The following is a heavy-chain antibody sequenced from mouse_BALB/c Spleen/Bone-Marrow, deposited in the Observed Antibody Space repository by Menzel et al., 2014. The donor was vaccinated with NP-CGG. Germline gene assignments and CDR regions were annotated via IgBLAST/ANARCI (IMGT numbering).Heavy chain of an antibody. CDR3: ARGNL. CDR1: GFSLNDYT. CDR2: ISIGGNT. V-gene: IGHV5-6-5*01. J-gene: IGHJ3*02. Sequence: EESGVRLVTPGTPLTLTCTASGFSLNDYTMNWVRQAPGKGLEWIGIISIGGNTYYASWAKGRFTISKTSSTTVDLKIASPTTDDTATYFCARGNLWGQGTLVTVS.